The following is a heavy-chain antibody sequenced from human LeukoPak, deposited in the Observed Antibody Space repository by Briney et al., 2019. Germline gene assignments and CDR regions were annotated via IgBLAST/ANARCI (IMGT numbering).Heavy chain of an antibody. CDR1: GASIWTSGGFY. J-gene: IGHJ4*02. D-gene: IGHD3-22*01. V-gene: IGHV4-31*02. CDR3: ARISQSSGGYYY. CDR2: ISYTGST. Sequence: PSETLSLTCSVSGASIWTSGGFYWSWIRQHPGEALEWIGSISYTGSTYYNPSLKSRVTISVDTSKNRFSLKLSSATAADTAVYYCARISQSSGGYYYWGQGTLVTVSS.